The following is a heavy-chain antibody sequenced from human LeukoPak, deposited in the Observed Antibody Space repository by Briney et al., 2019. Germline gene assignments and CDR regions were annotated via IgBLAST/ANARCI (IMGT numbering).Heavy chain of an antibody. Sequence: SQTLSLTCAISGDSVSNNGASWNWIRQSPSRGLEWLGRTYYRTRWYFDYAVSVRSRATINPDTSKNQFSLQLDSVTPEDTTVYYCARGGAGWYVSVFDPWGQGTLVTVSS. J-gene: IGHJ5*02. CDR1: GDSVSNNGAS. CDR2: TYYRTRWYF. V-gene: IGHV6-1*01. CDR3: ARGGAGWYVSVFDP. D-gene: IGHD6-19*01.